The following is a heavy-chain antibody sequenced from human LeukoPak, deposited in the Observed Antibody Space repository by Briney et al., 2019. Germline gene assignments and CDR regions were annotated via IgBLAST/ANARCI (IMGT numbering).Heavy chain of an antibody. J-gene: IGHJ4*02. CDR1: RYTFSNYD. CDR3: ARDQEGFDY. Sequence: ASVTVSCTASRYTFSNYDINWVRQATGQGLEWMGWMSPNSGNTGYAQKFQGRVTVTRDTSTSTVHMELSGLRSEDTAVYYCARDQEGFDYWGQGTLVTVSS. V-gene: IGHV1-8*01. CDR2: MSPNSGNT.